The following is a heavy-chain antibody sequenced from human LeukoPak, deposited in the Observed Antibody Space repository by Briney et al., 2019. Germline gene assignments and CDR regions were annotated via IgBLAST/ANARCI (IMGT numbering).Heavy chain of an antibody. D-gene: IGHD3-22*01. CDR1: GGSISSYY. CDR2: IYTGAST. J-gene: IGHJ4*02. CDR3: AREGNYYDGGGYYYFDY. V-gene: IGHV4-4*07. Sequence: SETLSLTCTVSGGSISSYYWSWIRQPAGKGLEWIGRIYTGASTNSNPFLKSRVTMSVDTSKNQFSLKLRSVTAADTAVYYCAREGNYYDGGGYYYFDYWGQGTLVTVSS.